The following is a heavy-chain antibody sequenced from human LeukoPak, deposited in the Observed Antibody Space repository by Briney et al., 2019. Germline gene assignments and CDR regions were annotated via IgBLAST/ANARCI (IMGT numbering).Heavy chain of an antibody. CDR3: ARAIVVVSVATL. V-gene: IGHV1-2*02. Sequence: ASVKVSCKASGYTFTGYYMHWVRQAPGQGLEWMGWINPNSGATNYAQKFQGRVTMTRDTSISTAYMEMSRLRSDDTAVYYCARAIVVVSVATLWGHGTLVTVSS. CDR2: INPNSGAT. D-gene: IGHD2-15*01. CDR1: GYTFTGYY. J-gene: IGHJ4*01.